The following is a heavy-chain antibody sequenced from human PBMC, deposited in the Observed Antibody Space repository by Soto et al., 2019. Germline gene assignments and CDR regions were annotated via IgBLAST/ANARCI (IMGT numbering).Heavy chain of an antibody. CDR1: GFTVSSNY. V-gene: IGHV3-66*01. J-gene: IGHJ4*02. CDR3: ASVSIAARSYYFDY. Sequence: EVQLVESGGGLVQPGGSLRLSCAASGFTVSSNYMSWVRQAPGKGLEWVSVIYSGGSTYYADSVKGRFTISRDNSKNTLYLQMNRLRSEDTAVYYCASVSIAARSYYFDYWGQGTLVTVSS. D-gene: IGHD6-6*01. CDR2: IYSGGST.